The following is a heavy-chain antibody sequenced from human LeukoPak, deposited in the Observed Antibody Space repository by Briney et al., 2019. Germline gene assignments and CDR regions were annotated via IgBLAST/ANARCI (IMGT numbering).Heavy chain of an antibody. CDR3: ARDKSSSTREN. Sequence: ASVKVSGTASGYTFTSYGISWVRQAPGQGLEWMGWISAYNGNTNYAQKFQGRVTMTTDTSTSTVYMELRSLRSDDTAVYYCARDKSSSTRENWGQGTQVTVSS. J-gene: IGHJ4*02. V-gene: IGHV1-18*01. CDR2: ISAYNGNT. CDR1: GYTFTSYG. D-gene: IGHD6-19*01.